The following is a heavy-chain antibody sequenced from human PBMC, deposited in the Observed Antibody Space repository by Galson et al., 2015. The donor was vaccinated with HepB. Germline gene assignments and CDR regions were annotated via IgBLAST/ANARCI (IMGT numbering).Heavy chain of an antibody. CDR1: GFTVSSTY. J-gene: IGHJ4*02. V-gene: IGHV3-66*02. CDR2: ICSGGNT. Sequence: SLRLSCAASGFTVSSTYMNWVRQAPGQGLEWVSVICSGGNTYYADSVKGRFTISRDNSKNTLDLLMSSLRTEDTAVYYCARRERYAKTWTTIDYWGQGTLVTVSS. CDR3: ARRERYAKTWTTIDY. D-gene: IGHD3-16*01.